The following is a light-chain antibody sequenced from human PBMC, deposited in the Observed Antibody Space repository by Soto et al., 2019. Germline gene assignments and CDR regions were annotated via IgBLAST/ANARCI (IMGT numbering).Light chain of an antibody. CDR1: ETVAGSY. J-gene: IGKJ1*01. V-gene: IGKV3-20*01. Sequence: EIVMTQSPATVSVSPGEGATLSCRASETVAGSYLAWYQQKPGQAPRLLIHGASTRATGIADRFSGSGSGTDFTLTISRLEPEDFAVYYCQLYGTSPKTFGQGTKVEI. CDR3: QLYGTSPKT. CDR2: GAS.